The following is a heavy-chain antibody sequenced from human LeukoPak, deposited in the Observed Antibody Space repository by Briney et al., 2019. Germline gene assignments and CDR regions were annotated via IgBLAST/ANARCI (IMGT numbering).Heavy chain of an antibody. D-gene: IGHD1-26*01. CDR3: ARDLPIVGARTTRGY. Sequence: SETLSLTCTVSGGSISSSSYYWGWIRQPPGKGLEWIGSIYYSGSTYYNPSLKSRVTISVDTSKNQFSLKLSSVTAADTAVYYCARDLPIVGARTTRGYWGQGTLVTVSS. V-gene: IGHV4-39*07. J-gene: IGHJ4*02. CDR1: GGSISSSSYY. CDR2: IYYSGST.